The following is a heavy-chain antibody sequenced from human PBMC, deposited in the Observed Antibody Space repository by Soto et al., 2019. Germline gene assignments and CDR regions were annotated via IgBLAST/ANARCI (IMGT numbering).Heavy chain of an antibody. D-gene: IGHD6-19*01. CDR2: FDPEDGET. CDR3: ATSSGYRRCSSGWYGLWFDY. V-gene: IGHV1-24*01. Sequence: ASVKVSCKVSGYTLTELSMHWVRQAPGKGLEWMGGFDPEDGETIYAQKFQGRVTMTEDTSTDTAYMELSSLRSEDTAVYYCATSSGYRRCSSGWYGLWFDYWGQGTLVTVSS. J-gene: IGHJ4*02. CDR1: GYTLTELS.